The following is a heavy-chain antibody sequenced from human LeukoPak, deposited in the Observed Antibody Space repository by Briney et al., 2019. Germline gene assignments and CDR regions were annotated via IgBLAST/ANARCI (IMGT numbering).Heavy chain of an antibody. CDR2: IWYDGSNK. J-gene: IGHJ4*02. CDR3: ARDSSGYYDY. Sequence: GGSLTLACPASGFTFSSYGMHWVRQAPGKGMEWVAVIWYDGSNKYYADSVKGRFTISRDNSKNTLYLQMNSLRAEDTAVYYCARDSSGYYDYWGQGTLVTVSS. V-gene: IGHV3-33*01. D-gene: IGHD3-22*01. CDR1: GFTFSSYG.